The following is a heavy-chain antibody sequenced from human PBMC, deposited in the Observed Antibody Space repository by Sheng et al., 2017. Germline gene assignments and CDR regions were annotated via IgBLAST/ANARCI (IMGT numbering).Heavy chain of an antibody. D-gene: IGHD3-16*01. CDR1: GFTVSSNY. V-gene: IGHV3-66*01. J-gene: IGHJ4*02. CDR3: ARDLGDRATIDY. CDR2: IYSGGST. Sequence: EVQLVESGGGLVQPGGSPRLSCAASGFTVSSNYMSWVRQAPGKGLEWVSVIYSGGSTYYADSVKGRFTISRDNSKNTLYLQMNSLRAEDTAVYYCARDLGDRATIDYWGQGTLVTVSS.